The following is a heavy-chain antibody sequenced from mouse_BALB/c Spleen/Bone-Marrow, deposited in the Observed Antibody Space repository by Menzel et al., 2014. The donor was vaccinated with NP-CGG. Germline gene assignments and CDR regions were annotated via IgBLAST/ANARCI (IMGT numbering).Heavy chain of an antibody. Sequence: DVMLVESGGGLVQPGGSVKLSCVASGFTFSNYWMNWVRQSPEKGLEWVAEIRLKSNNYATHYAESVKGRFTISRDDSKSSVYLQMNNLRAEDTGIYYCTTGFAYWGQGTLVTVSA. V-gene: IGHV6-6*02. CDR3: TTGFAY. CDR1: GFTFSNYW. CDR2: IRLKSNNYAT. J-gene: IGHJ3*01.